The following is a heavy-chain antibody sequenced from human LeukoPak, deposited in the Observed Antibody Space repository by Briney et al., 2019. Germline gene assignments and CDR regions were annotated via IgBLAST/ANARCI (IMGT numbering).Heavy chain of an antibody. D-gene: IGHD6-19*01. CDR1: GFTFSSYA. Sequence: PGGSLRLSCAASGFTFSSYAMSWVRQAPGKGLEWVSAISGSGSNTHYADSVKGRFTISRDNSKNTLYLQMNSLRAEDTAVYYCAKSPSGGAVAGAWDYWGQGTLVTVSS. CDR2: ISGSGSNT. V-gene: IGHV3-23*01. CDR3: AKSPSGGAVAGAWDY. J-gene: IGHJ4*02.